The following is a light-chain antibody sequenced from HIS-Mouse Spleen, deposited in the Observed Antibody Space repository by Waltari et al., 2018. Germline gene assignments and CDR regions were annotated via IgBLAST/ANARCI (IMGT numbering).Light chain of an antibody. CDR3: QQYNSYSPWT. CDR1: QSISSW. Sequence: DIQMTQSPSTLSASVGDRVTITCRASQSISSWLAWYQQKPGKAPKLLIYKASSLESGVPSRFSGSGSGTEFTITISSLQPDDFATYYCQQYNSYSPWTFGQGTKVEIK. V-gene: IGKV1-5*03. CDR2: KAS. J-gene: IGKJ1*01.